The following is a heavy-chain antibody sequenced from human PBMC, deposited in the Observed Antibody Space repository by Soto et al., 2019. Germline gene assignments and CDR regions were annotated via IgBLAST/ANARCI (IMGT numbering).Heavy chain of an antibody. D-gene: IGHD6-13*01. Sequence: EVQLVESGGGLVQPGGSLKLSCAASGFTFSGSAMHWVRQASGKGLEWVGRIRTKVNSYATTYGASVKGRFTISRDDSKNTTYLQMNSLKTEDTAVYHCARAVSSSWHIFDYWGQGTLVTVSS. CDR2: IRTKVNSYAT. CDR3: ARAVSSSWHIFDY. CDR1: GFTFSGSA. J-gene: IGHJ4*02. V-gene: IGHV3-73*01.